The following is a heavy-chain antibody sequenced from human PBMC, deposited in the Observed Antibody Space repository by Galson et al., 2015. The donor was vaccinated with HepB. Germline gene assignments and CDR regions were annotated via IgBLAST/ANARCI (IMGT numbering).Heavy chain of an antibody. CDR2: ISDTGGTT. J-gene: IGHJ4*02. CDR3: ASRGIEHD. D-gene: IGHD3-10*01. V-gene: IGHV3-23*01. CDR1: GFAFGTYG. Sequence: SLRLSCAVSGFAFGTYGMTWVRQAPGKGLEWVSVISDTGGTTKYADSVKGRFTIFRDNSKNTVYLQMNNLRVEDTARYYCASRGIEHDWGQGTLVTVSS.